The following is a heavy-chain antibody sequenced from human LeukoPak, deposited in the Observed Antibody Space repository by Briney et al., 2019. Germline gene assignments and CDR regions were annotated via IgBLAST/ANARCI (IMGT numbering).Heavy chain of an antibody. CDR1: GFTLSSYG. V-gene: IGHV3-23*01. Sequence: GGPVTLLCAPSGFTLSSYGMRGLRQAPGKGREWVSAISGSECSTYYADSVKGRFTISRDNSKNTLYLEVNSLRVEDTAVYYCARAGYSGYDSLDYYYYYMDVWGKATTVTVSS. CDR2: ISGSECST. D-gene: IGHD5-12*01. J-gene: IGHJ6*03. CDR3: ARAGYSGYDSLDYYYYYMDV.